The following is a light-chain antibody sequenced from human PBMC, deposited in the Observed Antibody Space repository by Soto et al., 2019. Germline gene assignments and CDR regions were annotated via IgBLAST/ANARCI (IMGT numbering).Light chain of an antibody. J-gene: IGKJ1*01. V-gene: IGKV3-11*01. CDR1: QSVRTY. Sequence: EILLTQSPATLFLSPGEKATLSRRASQSVRTYLAWYQQKPGQAPRLLIYDAFNRATGVPARFSGSGSGTDFTLTISSLEPEDFAVYFCQQRSNWPRTFGQGTKVDIK. CDR3: QQRSNWPRT. CDR2: DAF.